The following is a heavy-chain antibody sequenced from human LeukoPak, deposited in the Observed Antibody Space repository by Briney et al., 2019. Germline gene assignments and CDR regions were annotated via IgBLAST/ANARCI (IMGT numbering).Heavy chain of an antibody. CDR2: IYYSGYYSGST. CDR3: ASRYFDWSIDY. V-gene: IGHV4-39*01. J-gene: IGHJ4*02. D-gene: IGHD3-9*01. Sequence: PSETLSLTCTVPGGSISSSSYYWGWIRQPPGKGLEWIGSIYYSGYYSGSTYYNPSLKSRVTISVDTSKNQFSLKLSSVTAADTAVYYCASRYFDWSIDYWGQGTLVTVSS. CDR1: GGSISSSSYY.